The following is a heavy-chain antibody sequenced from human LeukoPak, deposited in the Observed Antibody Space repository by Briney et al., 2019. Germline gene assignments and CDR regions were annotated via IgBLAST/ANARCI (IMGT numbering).Heavy chain of an antibody. CDR1: GFTIDDYT. J-gene: IGHJ4*02. Sequence: PGGSLRLSCAASGFTIDDYTMHWVRQAPGKGLEWMTTIWYDGNNKYYADSVKGRFAISRDNSKNTLYVQMSSLRVEDTAVYYCARDSRAYGSGATIDSWGQGTLVTVSS. CDR2: IWYDGNNK. V-gene: IGHV3-33*08. D-gene: IGHD2-15*01. CDR3: ARDSRAYGSGATIDS.